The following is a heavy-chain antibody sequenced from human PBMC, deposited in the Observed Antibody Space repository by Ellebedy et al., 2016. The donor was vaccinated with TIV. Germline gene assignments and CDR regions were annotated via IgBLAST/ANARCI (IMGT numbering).Heavy chain of an antibody. Sequence: AASVKVSCKASGYTFTSYGISWVRQAPGQGLEWMGWINAYNGNTNYAQKLQGRVTMTTDTSTSTAYMELRSLRSDDTAVYYCAREKAAAGTDRWFDPWGQGTLVTVSS. D-gene: IGHD6-13*01. V-gene: IGHV1-18*01. CDR1: GYTFTSYG. J-gene: IGHJ5*02. CDR2: INAYNGNT. CDR3: AREKAAAGTDRWFDP.